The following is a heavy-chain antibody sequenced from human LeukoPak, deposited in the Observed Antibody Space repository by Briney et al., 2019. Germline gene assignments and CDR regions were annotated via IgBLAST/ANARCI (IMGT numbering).Heavy chain of an antibody. Sequence: ASVKVSCKASGYTCTGYYMHWVRQAPGQGLEWMGRINPNSGGTNYAQKFQGRVTMTRDTSISTAYMELSRLRSDDTAVYYCARDIRFLEWSILSYRDYGMDVWGQGTTVTVSS. J-gene: IGHJ6*02. D-gene: IGHD3-3*01. V-gene: IGHV1-2*06. CDR3: ARDIRFLEWSILSYRDYGMDV. CDR1: GYTCTGYY. CDR2: INPNSGGT.